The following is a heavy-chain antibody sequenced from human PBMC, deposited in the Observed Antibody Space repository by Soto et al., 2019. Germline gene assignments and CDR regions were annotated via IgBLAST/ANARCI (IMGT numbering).Heavy chain of an antibody. CDR2: IWCGGSRK. Sequence: GGFLRLSCAAPGFTFRSYGMHWVRQATGKGLEWVAVIWCGGSRKYYADSVKGRFTISRDNAKKSLFLQMNSLRAEDTAVYYCAVDYYYMDVCGKGTTVTVSS. V-gene: IGHV3-33*08. CDR3: AVDYYYMDV. J-gene: IGHJ6*03. CDR1: GFTFRSYG.